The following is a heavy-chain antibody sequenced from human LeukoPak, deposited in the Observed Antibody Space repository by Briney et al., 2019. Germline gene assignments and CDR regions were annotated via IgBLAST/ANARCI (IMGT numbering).Heavy chain of an antibody. CDR2: LSTSSSYI. CDR3: AKVRGSEVVTSFDY. Sequence: GGSLRLSCAASGFTFSDYSMNWVRQAPGKGLEWVSSLSTSSSYIDYADSVKGRFTISRDNSKNTLYLQMNSLRAEDTAVYYCAKVRGSEVVTSFDYWGQGTLVTVSS. D-gene: IGHD3-22*01. V-gene: IGHV3-21*04. J-gene: IGHJ4*02. CDR1: GFTFSDYS.